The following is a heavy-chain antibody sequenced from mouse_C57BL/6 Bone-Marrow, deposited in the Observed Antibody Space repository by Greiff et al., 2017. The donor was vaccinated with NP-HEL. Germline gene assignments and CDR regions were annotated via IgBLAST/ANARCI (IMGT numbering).Heavy chain of an antibody. V-gene: IGHV5-16*01. CDR3: ARGPIYYYGSSYDYYAMDY. CDR1: GFTFSDYY. D-gene: IGHD1-1*01. Sequence: EVKVVESEGGLVQPGSSMKLSCTASGFTFSDYYMAWVRQVPEKGLEWVANINYDGSSTYYLDSLKSRFIISRDNAKNILYLQMSSLKSEDTATYYCARGPIYYYGSSYDYYAMDYWGQGTSVTVSS. J-gene: IGHJ4*01. CDR2: INYDGSST.